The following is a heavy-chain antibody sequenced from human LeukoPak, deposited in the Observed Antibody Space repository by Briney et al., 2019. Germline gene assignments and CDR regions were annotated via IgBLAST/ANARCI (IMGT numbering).Heavy chain of an antibody. CDR2: VYSSGVG. V-gene: IGHV4-4*07. D-gene: IGHD3-22*01. CDR1: GGSITGYY. CDR3: AREEFLHEIDSSGYFVY. Sequence: SKTLSLTCTVSGGSITGYYWNWIRQPAGQGLEWLGRVYSSGVGNYNPSLTSRVTMSVDTSKIQFSLKLTSLTAADTAVYYCAREEFLHEIDSSGYFVYWGQGTLVTVSS. J-gene: IGHJ4*02.